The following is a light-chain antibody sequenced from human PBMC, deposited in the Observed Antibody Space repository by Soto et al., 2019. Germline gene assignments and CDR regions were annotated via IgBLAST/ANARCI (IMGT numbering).Light chain of an antibody. CDR2: GAS. CDR3: QQYNNWPRT. CDR1: QSVSSN. Sequence: EIVMTQSPATLSVSPGERATLSCRASQSVSSNLAWYQQKPGQAPRLLIYGASTRATGIPGRFSGSGSGTEFTLTISSLQSEDFAVYVCQQYNNWPRTFGQGTKVEIK. J-gene: IGKJ1*01. V-gene: IGKV3-15*01.